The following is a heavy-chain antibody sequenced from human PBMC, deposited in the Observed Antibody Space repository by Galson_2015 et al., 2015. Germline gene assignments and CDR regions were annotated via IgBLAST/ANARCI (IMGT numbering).Heavy chain of an antibody. D-gene: IGHD1-26*01. CDR2: ISGSGGST. CDR1: GFTFSSYA. Sequence: SLRLSCAASGFTFSSYAMSWVRQAPGKGLGWVSAISGSGGSTYYADSVKGRFTISRDNSKNTLYLQMNSLRAEDTAVYYCAKSGWELLGFDYWGQGTLVTVSS. V-gene: IGHV3-23*01. J-gene: IGHJ4*02. CDR3: AKSGWELLGFDY.